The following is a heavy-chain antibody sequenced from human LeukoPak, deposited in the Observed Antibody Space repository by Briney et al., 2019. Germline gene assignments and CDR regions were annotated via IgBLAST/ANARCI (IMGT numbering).Heavy chain of an antibody. D-gene: IGHD6-13*01. CDR1: GGSFSGYY. J-gene: IGHJ6*03. CDR3: ARGGLAAAGTFHYYYYMDV. V-gene: IGHV4-34*01. CDR2: INHSGSN. Sequence: SETLSLTCAVYGGSFSGYYWSWVRQPPGKGLEWIGEINHSGSNNYNTYLTGRGTISLEKTKNQCSRRLDEVDAADTAVYYCARGGLAAAGTFHYYYYMDVWDKGTTVTVSS.